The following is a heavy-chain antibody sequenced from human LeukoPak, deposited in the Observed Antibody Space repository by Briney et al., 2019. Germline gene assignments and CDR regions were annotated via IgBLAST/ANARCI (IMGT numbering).Heavy chain of an antibody. CDR2: ISAYNGNT. D-gene: IGHD3-10*01. Sequence: ASVKVSCKASGYTFTSYGISWVRQAPGQGLEWMGWISAYNGNTNYAQKLQGRVTMTTDTSTSTAYMELRSLRSDDTAVYYCARKLPHYYGSGSSFDPWGQGTLVTVSS. V-gene: IGHV1-18*01. CDR3: ARKLPHYYGSGSSFDP. J-gene: IGHJ5*02. CDR1: GYTFTSYG.